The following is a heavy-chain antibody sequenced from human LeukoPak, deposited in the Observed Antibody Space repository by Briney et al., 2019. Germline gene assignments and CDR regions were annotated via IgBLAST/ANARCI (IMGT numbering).Heavy chain of an antibody. CDR2: INPKSGGT. D-gene: IGHD3/OR15-3a*01. CDR3: ARGVWTGDDY. Sequence: ASVKVSCKASGYTFTGYYMHWVRQAPGQGLEWMGWINPKSGGTNYAQRFQGRVTMTGDTSVSTAYMELSSLSSDDTAVYYCARGVWTGDDYWGQGPLVTVSS. V-gene: IGHV1-2*02. CDR1: GYTFTGYY. J-gene: IGHJ4*02.